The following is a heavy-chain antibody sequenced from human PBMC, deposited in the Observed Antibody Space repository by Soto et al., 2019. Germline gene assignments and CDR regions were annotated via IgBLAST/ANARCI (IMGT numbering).Heavy chain of an antibody. D-gene: IGHD6-6*01. Sequence: QLQLQESGPGLVKPSETLSLTCTVSGGSISSSSYYWGGIRQPPGKGLEWIGSIYYSGSTYYNPSLKSRVTISVDTSKNQFSLKLSSVTAADTAVSYCARQAARPASGFDYWGQGTLVTVSS. CDR2: IYYSGST. CDR3: ARQAARPASGFDY. V-gene: IGHV4-39*01. J-gene: IGHJ4*02. CDR1: GGSISSSSYY.